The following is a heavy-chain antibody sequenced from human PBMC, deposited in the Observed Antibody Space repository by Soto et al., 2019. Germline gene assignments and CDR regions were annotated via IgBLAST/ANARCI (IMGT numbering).Heavy chain of an antibody. CDR3: AREAEQWLVKAGYIDH. Sequence: QVKLVQPGAELKKPGASVKVSCKASGYTFTSYYMHWVRQDPGQGLEWMGKINPSGGSTSYAQKFQGGVTMTRDTSTSTVYSELSRLRSEDTAVYYCAREAEQWLVKAGYIDHWCEGTLVTVSS. CDR2: INPSGGST. CDR1: GYTFTSYY. D-gene: IGHD6-19*01. J-gene: IGHJ4*02. V-gene: IGHV1-46*01.